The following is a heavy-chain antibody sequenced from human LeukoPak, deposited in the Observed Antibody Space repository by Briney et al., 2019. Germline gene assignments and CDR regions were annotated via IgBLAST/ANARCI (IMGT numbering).Heavy chain of an antibody. CDR2: IYNGGST. Sequence: GGSLRLSCAASGFTVSSNYMSWVRQAPGKGLEWVSVIYNGGSTYYADSVEGRFTISRDNSKNSLYLQMNSLRTEDTALYYCAKASGWRYSYGPGYWGQGTLVTVSS. V-gene: IGHV3-53*05. J-gene: IGHJ4*02. CDR1: GFTVSSNY. D-gene: IGHD5-18*01. CDR3: AKASGWRYSYGPGY.